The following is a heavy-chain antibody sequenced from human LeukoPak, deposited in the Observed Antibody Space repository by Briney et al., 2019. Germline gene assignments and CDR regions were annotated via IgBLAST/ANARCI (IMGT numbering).Heavy chain of an antibody. V-gene: IGHV3-9*01. CDR2: ISWNSGSI. CDR1: GFTFDDYA. J-gene: IGHJ4*02. D-gene: IGHD3-10*01. Sequence: GGSLRLSCAASGFTFDDYAMHWVRQAPGKGLEWVSGISWNSGSIGYADSVKGRFTISRDNAKNSLYLQMYSLRAEDTALYYCARDYEFGDPDFDYWGQGTLVTVSS. CDR3: ARDYEFGDPDFDY.